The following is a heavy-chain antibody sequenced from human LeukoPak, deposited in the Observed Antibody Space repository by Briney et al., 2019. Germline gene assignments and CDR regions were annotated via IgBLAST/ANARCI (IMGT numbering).Heavy chain of an antibody. Sequence: GGSLRLSCAASGFTFSNYWMTWVRQAPGKGLEWVADIKQDGSEKLHVKSVRGRFTVSRDDAKMSLFLQLNSLRAEDTAVYYCARDNGVVHGVYYMDVWGKGTTVTVS. CDR2: IKQDGSEK. D-gene: IGHD3-3*01. V-gene: IGHV3-7*01. CDR1: GFTFSNYW. CDR3: ARDNGVVHGVYYMDV. J-gene: IGHJ6*03.